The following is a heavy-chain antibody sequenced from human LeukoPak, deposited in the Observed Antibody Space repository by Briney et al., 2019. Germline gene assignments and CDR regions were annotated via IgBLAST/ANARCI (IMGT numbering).Heavy chain of an antibody. CDR2: INHSGST. CDR3: ARRVGATDAFDI. V-gene: IGHV4-34*01. D-gene: IGHD1-26*01. Sequence: SETLSLTCAVYGGSFSGYYWSWIRQPPGKGLEWIGEINHSGSTNYNPSLKSRVTISVDTSKNQFSLKLSSVTAADTAVYYCARRVGATDAFDIWGQGTMVTVSS. J-gene: IGHJ3*02. CDR1: GGSFSGYY.